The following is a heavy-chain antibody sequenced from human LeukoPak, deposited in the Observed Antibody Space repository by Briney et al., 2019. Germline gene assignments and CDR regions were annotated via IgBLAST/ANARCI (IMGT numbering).Heavy chain of an antibody. D-gene: IGHD6-19*01. CDR3: ARGAYSSGWALDY. Sequence: PGGSLRLSCAASGFTFSSYAMHWVRQAPGKGLEWVAVISYDGSNKYYADSVKGRFTISRDNSKNTLYLQMNSLRAEDTAVYYCARGAYSSGWALDYWGQGTLVTAS. V-gene: IGHV3-30*04. CDR1: GFTFSSYA. J-gene: IGHJ4*02. CDR2: ISYDGSNK.